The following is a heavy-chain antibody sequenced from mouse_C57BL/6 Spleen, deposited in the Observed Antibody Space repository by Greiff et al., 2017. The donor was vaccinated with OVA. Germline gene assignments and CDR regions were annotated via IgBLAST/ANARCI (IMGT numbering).Heavy chain of an antibody. V-gene: IGHV3-6*01. CDR3: ARVGQLRLHYYAMDY. D-gene: IGHD3-2*02. Sequence: ESGPGLVKPSQSLSLTCSVTGYSITSGYYWNWIRQFPGNKLEWMGYISYDGSNNYNPSLKNRISITRDTSKNQFFLKLHSVTTEDTATYYCARVGQLRLHYYAMDYWGQGTSVTVSS. CDR1: GYSITSGYY. J-gene: IGHJ4*01. CDR2: ISYDGSN.